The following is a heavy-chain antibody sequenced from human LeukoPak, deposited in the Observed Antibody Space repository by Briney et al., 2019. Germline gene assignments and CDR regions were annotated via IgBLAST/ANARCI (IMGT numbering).Heavy chain of an antibody. Sequence: KPSETLSLTCTVSGGSISSYYWSWIRQPPGKGLEWIGRIYTSGSTNYNLSLKSRVTISVDTSKNQFSLKLSSVTAADTAVYYCASGLQRSRSISNHYYFDYWGQGTLVTVSS. V-gene: IGHV4-4*09. CDR1: GGSISSYY. D-gene: IGHD5-24*01. J-gene: IGHJ4*02. CDR3: ASGLQRSRSISNHYYFDY. CDR2: IYTSGST.